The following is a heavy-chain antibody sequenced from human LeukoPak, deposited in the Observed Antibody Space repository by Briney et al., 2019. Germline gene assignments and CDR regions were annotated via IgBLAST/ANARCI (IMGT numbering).Heavy chain of an antibody. CDR2: IYYSGST. J-gene: IGHJ4*02. D-gene: IGHD5-24*01. CDR1: GGSISSSSYY. Sequence: SETLSLTCTVSGGSISSSSYYWGWIRQPPGKGLEWIGSIYYSGSTYNNPSLKSRVTISVDTSKNQFSLKLGSVTAADTAVYYCARHGGPWRDGYNLDYWGQGTLVTVSS. V-gene: IGHV4-39*01. CDR3: ARHGGPWRDGYNLDY.